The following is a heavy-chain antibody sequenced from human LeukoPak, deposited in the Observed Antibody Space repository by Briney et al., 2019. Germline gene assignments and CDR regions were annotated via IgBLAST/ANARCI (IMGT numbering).Heavy chain of an antibody. Sequence: GRSLRLSCAASGFTFSSYGMHWVRQAPGKGLEWVSAISGSGGSTYYADSVKGRFTISRDNSKNTLYLQMNSLRAEDTAVYYCAKDPSIAARPYYFDYWGQGTLVTVSS. V-gene: IGHV3-23*01. CDR3: AKDPSIAARPYYFDY. J-gene: IGHJ4*02. CDR2: ISGSGGST. D-gene: IGHD6-6*01. CDR1: GFTFSSYG.